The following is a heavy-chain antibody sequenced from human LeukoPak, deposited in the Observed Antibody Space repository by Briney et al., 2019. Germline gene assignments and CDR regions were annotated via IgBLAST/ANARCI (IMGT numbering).Heavy chain of an antibody. CDR1: GFTFSTNV. Sequence: GGSLRLSCVASGFTFSTNVMHWVRQAPGKGLEWVAVISYDGSNKYYADSVKGRFTISRDNSKNTLYLQMNSLRAEDTAVYYCAKEDSSGWYGFDYWGQGTLVTVSS. V-gene: IGHV3-30*18. CDR2: ISYDGSNK. D-gene: IGHD6-19*01. J-gene: IGHJ4*02. CDR3: AKEDSSGWYGFDY.